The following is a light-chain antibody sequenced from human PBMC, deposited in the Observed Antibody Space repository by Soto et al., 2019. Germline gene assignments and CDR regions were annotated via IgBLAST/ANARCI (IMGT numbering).Light chain of an antibody. CDR1: QSVLYSSNNKNY. V-gene: IGKV4-1*01. CDR3: QQHYSSPPT. CDR2: WAS. J-gene: IGKJ1*01. Sequence: DIVMTQSPDSLAVSLGERATINCKSSQSVLYSSNNKNYLTWYQQKPGQPPKLLIYWASTRESGVPDRFSGSGSGTDFTLNISSLQAEDVAVYYCQQHYSSPPTFGQGTKVAIK.